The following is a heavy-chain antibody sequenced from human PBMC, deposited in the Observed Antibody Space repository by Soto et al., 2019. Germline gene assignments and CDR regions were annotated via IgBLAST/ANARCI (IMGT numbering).Heavy chain of an antibody. D-gene: IGHD1-7*01. CDR2: MSGSSSTT. V-gene: IGHV3-23*01. Sequence: EVRLLESGGGLVKPGGSLRLSCATSGLTFSNYAMSWVRQAPGGGLDWVSSMSGSSSTTYYAASVRGRFTISRDRSKNTLYLQMSSLRAEDTALYYCAKNQERELPRVIDFWGQGTLVTVSS. CDR3: AKNQERELPRVIDF. J-gene: IGHJ4*02. CDR1: GLTFSNYA.